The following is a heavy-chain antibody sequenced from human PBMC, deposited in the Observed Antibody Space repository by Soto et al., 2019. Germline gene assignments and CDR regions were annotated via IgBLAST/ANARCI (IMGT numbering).Heavy chain of an antibody. CDR2: ISAYNGNT. CDR1: GYTFTSYG. CDR3: ARGMEQWLVNGGIDFQH. V-gene: IGHV1-18*01. Sequence: ASVKVSCKASGYTFTSYGISWVRQAPGQGLEWMGWISAYNGNTNYAQKLQGRVTMTTDTSTSTAYMELRSLRSDDTAVYYCARGMEQWLVNGGIDFQHWGQGTLVTVSS. D-gene: IGHD6-19*01. J-gene: IGHJ1*01.